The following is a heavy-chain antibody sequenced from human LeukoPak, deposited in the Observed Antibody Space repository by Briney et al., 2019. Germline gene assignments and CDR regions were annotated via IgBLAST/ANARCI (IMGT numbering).Heavy chain of an antibody. Sequence: PSETLSLTCAVYGGSFSGYYWSWIRQPPGKGLEWIGSIYHSGSTYYNPSLKSRVTISVDTSKNQFSLKLSSVTAADTAVYYCARVVGAYDYWGQGTLVTVSS. CDR2: IYHSGST. D-gene: IGHD1-26*01. J-gene: IGHJ4*02. CDR3: ARVVGAYDY. V-gene: IGHV4-34*01. CDR1: GGSFSGYY.